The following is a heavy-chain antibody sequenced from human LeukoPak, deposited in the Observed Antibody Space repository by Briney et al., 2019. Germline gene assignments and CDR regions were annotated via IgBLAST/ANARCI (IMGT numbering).Heavy chain of an antibody. D-gene: IGHD3-10*01. V-gene: IGHV4-38-2*01. CDR3: AGMTPRPSKGRGVIPGEFDD. CDR2: IYYSGST. J-gene: IGHJ4*02. Sequence: SETLSLTCAVSGYSISSDYDWGWIRQPPGEGLEWIGSIYYSGSTHYNPSLKSRATISVDTSNNQFSLKLSSVTAADTAVYYCAGMTPRPSKGRGVIPGEFDDWGQGTLVTVSS. CDR1: GYSISSDYD.